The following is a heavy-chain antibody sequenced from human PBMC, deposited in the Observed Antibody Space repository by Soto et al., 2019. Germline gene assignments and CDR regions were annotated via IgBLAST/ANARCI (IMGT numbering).Heavy chain of an antibody. Sequence: TMSLTCPVSGGSISSGCYYWSWIRQHPGKGLEWIGYIYYSGSTYYNPSLKSRVTISVDTSKNQFSLKLSSVTAADTAVYYCARELSSIAALNWFDPWGQGTLVTVSS. CDR3: ARELSSIAALNWFDP. CDR1: GGSISSGCYY. CDR2: IYYSGST. V-gene: IGHV4-31*03. D-gene: IGHD6-6*01. J-gene: IGHJ5*02.